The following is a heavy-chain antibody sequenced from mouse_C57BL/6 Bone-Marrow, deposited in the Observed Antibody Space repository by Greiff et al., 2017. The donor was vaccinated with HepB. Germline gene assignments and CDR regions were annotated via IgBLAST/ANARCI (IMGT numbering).Heavy chain of an antibody. Sequence: EVQLQQSGAELVRPGASVKLSCTASGFNIKDDYMHWVKQRPEQGLEWIGWIDPENGDTEYASKFQGKATITADTSSNTAYLQLSSLTSEDTAVYYCTTSLPTAAAMDDWGQGTSVTVSS. V-gene: IGHV14-4*01. CDR3: TTSLPTAAAMDD. J-gene: IGHJ4*01. D-gene: IGHD1-2*01. CDR2: IDPENGDT. CDR1: GFNIKDDY.